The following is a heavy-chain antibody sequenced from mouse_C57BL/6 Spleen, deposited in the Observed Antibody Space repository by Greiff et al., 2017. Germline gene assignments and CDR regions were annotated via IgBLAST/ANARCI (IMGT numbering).Heavy chain of an antibody. D-gene: IGHD2-3*01. CDR1: GYAFTNYL. CDR3: ARFDGYYWYFDV. Sequence: VQLQQSGAELVRPGTSVKVSCKASGYAFTNYLIEWVKQRPGQGLEWIGVINPGSGGTNYTEKFKGKATLTADKSSSTAYMQLSSLTSEDSAVYFCARFDGYYWYFDVWGTGTTVTVSS. V-gene: IGHV1-54*01. J-gene: IGHJ1*03. CDR2: INPGSGGT.